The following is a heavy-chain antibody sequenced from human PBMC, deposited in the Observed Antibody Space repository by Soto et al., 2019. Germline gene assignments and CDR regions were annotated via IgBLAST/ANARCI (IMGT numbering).Heavy chain of an antibody. V-gene: IGHV1-18*01. Sequence: ASVKVACNASGYTFTSYGISWVRQAPGQGLEWMGWISAYNGNTNYAQKLQGRVTMTTDTSTSTAYMELRSLRSDDTAVYYCARAEDDPPARYNWFDPWGQGTLVTVSS. D-gene: IGHD3-3*01. CDR2: ISAYNGNT. CDR3: ARAEDDPPARYNWFDP. J-gene: IGHJ5*02. CDR1: GYTFTSYG.